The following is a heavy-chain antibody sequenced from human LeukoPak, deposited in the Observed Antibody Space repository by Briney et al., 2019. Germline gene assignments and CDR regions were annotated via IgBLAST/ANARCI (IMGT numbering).Heavy chain of an antibody. Sequence: GRSLRLSCAASGFTFSSYGMHWVRQAPGKGLEWVAVISYDGSNKYYADSAKGRFTISRDNSKNTLYLQMNSLRAEDTAVYYCAKDLELGIYNWFDPWGQGTLVTVSS. V-gene: IGHV3-30*18. J-gene: IGHJ5*02. CDR1: GFTFSSYG. D-gene: IGHD5-24*01. CDR3: AKDLELGIYNWFDP. CDR2: ISYDGSNK.